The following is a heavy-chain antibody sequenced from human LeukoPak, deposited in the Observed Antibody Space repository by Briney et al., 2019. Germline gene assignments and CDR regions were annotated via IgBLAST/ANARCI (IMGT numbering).Heavy chain of an antibody. CDR3: ARTWTSYYGMDV. CDR2: ISSSSSYT. Sequence: GGSLRLSCAASGFTFSDYYMSWIRQAPEKGLEWVSYISSSSSYTNYADSVKGRFTISRDNAKNSLYLQMNSLRAEDTAVYYCARTWTSYYGMDVWGQGTTVTVSS. V-gene: IGHV3-11*06. D-gene: IGHD1-1*01. CDR1: GFTFSDYY. J-gene: IGHJ6*02.